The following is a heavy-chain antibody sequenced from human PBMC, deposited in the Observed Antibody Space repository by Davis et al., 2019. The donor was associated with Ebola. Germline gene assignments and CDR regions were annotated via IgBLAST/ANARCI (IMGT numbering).Heavy chain of an antibody. V-gene: IGHV3-64*04. CDR2: ISSNGGST. Sequence: GESLKISCSASGFTFSSYAMHWVRQAPGKGLEYVSAISSNGGSTSYADSVKGRFTISRDNSKNTLYLQMNSLRAEDTAVYYCAKEGDYYGSGSYGDNWGQGTLVTVSS. D-gene: IGHD3-10*01. CDR1: GFTFSSYA. J-gene: IGHJ4*02. CDR3: AKEGDYYGSGSYGDN.